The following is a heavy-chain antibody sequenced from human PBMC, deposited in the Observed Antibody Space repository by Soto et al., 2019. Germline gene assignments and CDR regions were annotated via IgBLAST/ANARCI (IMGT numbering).Heavy chain of an antibody. V-gene: IGHV1-24*01. CDR3: ATFWSGYPYFDD. D-gene: IGHD3-3*01. J-gene: IGHJ4*02. Sequence: ASVKVSCKVSGYTLTELSMHWVRQAPGKGLEWMGGFDPEDGETIYAQKFQGRVTMTEDTSTDTAYMELSSLRSEDTAVYYCATFWSGYPYFDDWGQGTLVTVSS. CDR1: GYTLTELS. CDR2: FDPEDGET.